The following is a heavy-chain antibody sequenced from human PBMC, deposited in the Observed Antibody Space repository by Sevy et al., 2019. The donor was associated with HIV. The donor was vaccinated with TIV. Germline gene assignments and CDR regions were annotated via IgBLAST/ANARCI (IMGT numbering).Heavy chain of an antibody. CDR1: GFTFSSYG. J-gene: IGHJ4*02. CDR2: IWYDGSNK. Sequence: GGSLRLSCAASGFTFSSYGMHWVRQAPGKGLEWVAVIWYDGSNKYYADSVKGRFTISRDNSKNTLYLQMNSLRAEDTAVYYCARSVSGSSWYFDYWGQGTLVTVSS. V-gene: IGHV3-33*01. D-gene: IGHD2-15*01. CDR3: ARSVSGSSWYFDY.